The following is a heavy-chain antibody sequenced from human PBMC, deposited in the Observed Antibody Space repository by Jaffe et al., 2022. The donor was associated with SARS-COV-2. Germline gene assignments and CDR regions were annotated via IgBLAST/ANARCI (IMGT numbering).Heavy chain of an antibody. Sequence: EVQVVESGGGLVKPGGSLRLSCAISGFNFNDAWMSWVRQAPGKGLEWIGRIKSRSEGGTTDYAAPVQGRFTISRDDSMNTVYLQMNTLKTEDTAMYYCTTTYTYGWYRGRRFDYWGQGTPVTVSS. D-gene: IGHD2-15*01. V-gene: IGHV3-15*01. CDR2: IKSRSEGGTT. J-gene: IGHJ4*02. CDR1: GFNFNDAW. CDR3: TTTYTYGWYRGRRFDY.